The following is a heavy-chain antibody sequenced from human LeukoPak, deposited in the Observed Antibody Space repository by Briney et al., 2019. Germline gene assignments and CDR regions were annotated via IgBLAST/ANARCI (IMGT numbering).Heavy chain of an antibody. D-gene: IGHD3-3*01. V-gene: IGHV1-69*01. CDR2: IIPIFGTA. CDR3: ASEKYYDFWSGYIYYYGMDV. Sequence: SVKVSCKASGGTFISYAISWVRQAPGQGLEWMGGIIPIFGTANYAQKSQGRVTITADESTSTAYMELSSLRSEDTAVYYCASEKYYDFWSGYIYYYGMDVWGQGTTVTVSS. J-gene: IGHJ6*02. CDR1: GGTFISYA.